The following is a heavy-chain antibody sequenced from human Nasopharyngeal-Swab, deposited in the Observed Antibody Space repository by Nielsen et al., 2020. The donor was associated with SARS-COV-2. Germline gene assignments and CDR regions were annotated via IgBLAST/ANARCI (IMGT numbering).Heavy chain of an antibody. CDR2: ISFDGTNT. D-gene: IGHD3-22*01. J-gene: IGHJ3*01. V-gene: IGHV3-30*04. Sequence: GGSLRLSCAASGFIFHSFAMHWVRQSPGKGLEWVALISFDGTNTYYAGSVRGRFTISRDTSKDTLYLQMNNLRTEDTAVYYCVRDRDIFGYDSSGYYGADAFDLWGQGTMVTVSA. CDR3: VRDRDIFGYDSSGYYGADAFDL. CDR1: GFIFHSFA.